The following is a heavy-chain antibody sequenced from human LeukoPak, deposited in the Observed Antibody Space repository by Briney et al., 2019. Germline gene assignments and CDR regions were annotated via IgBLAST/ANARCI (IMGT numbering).Heavy chain of an antibody. CDR3: ARVCGITGTNNWFDP. D-gene: IGHD1-7*01. Sequence: SVKASCKASGGTFSSYAISWVRQAPGQGLEWMGGIIPIFGTANYAQKFQGRVTITTDESTSTAYMELSSLRSEDTAVYYCARVCGITGTNNWFDPWGQGTLVTVSS. J-gene: IGHJ5*02. CDR2: IIPIFGTA. V-gene: IGHV1-69*05. CDR1: GGTFSSYA.